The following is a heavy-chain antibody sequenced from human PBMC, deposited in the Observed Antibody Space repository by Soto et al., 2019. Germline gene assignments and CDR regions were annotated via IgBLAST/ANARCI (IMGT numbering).Heavy chain of an antibody. D-gene: IGHD3-22*01. CDR1: GFTFSSYA. CDR2: ISYDGSNK. J-gene: IGHJ6*02. V-gene: IGHV3-30-3*01. CDR3: ARVSRFDSSGYYSPDLYYYGMDV. Sequence: GGSLRLSCAASGFTFSSYAMHWVRQAPGKGLEWVAVISYDGSNKYYADSVKGRFTISRDNSKNTLYLQMNSLRAEDTAVYYCARVSRFDSSGYYSPDLYYYGMDVWGQGTTVTVSS.